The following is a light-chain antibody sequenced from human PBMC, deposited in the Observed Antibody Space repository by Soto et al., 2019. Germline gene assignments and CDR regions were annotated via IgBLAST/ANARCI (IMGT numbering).Light chain of an antibody. CDR2: DVS. V-gene: IGLV2-11*01. Sequence: QSALTQPRSVSGSPGQSVSISCTGTSSDVGGYNFVSWYQQHPGKVPKLMIYDVSQWPSGVPDRFSASKSGNTASLTISGLQAEDEADYYCCSYAGSYTLFGGGTKLTVL. CDR1: SSDVGGYNF. J-gene: IGLJ2*01. CDR3: CSYAGSYTL.